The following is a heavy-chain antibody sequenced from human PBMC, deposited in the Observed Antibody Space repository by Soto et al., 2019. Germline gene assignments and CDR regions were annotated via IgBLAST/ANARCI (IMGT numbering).Heavy chain of an antibody. CDR2: IYYSGST. V-gene: IGHV4-31*03. Sequence: PSETLSLTCTVSGGSISSGGYYWSWIRQHPGKGLEWIGYIYYSGSTYYNPSLRSRVTISVDTSKNQFSLKLSSVTAADTAVYYCARVFGFGGMDVWGLGTTVTVSS. CDR1: GGSISSGGYY. J-gene: IGHJ6*02. CDR3: ARVFGFGGMDV. D-gene: IGHD3-10*01.